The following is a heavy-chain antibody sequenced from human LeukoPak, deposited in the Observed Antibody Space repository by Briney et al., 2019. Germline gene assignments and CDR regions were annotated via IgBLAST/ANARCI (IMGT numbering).Heavy chain of an antibody. CDR3: ATEGPHNFDY. CDR1: GITFNRYW. J-gene: IGHJ4*02. CDR2: INFDGNVK. V-gene: IGHV3-74*01. Sequence: GGSLRLSCVASGITFNRYWMHWVRQAPGKGLVWVASINFDGNVKTYADSVKGQFTISRDNAKNTLYVQMNSLTAEDTAVYYCATEGPHNFDYWGLGTLVTVSS.